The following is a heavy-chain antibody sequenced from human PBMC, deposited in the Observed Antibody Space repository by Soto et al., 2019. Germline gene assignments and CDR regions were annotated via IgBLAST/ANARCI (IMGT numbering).Heavy chain of an antibody. CDR3: GRESDYYDSSGSTFDF. J-gene: IGHJ4*02. CDR2: IYKSGIA. Sequence: SETLSLTCTVSGGSISSGAYSWSWIRQHPGKGLEWIGYIYKSGIAYYNPSLKSRLTMSVDTSKNRFSLTLSSVTAADTAVYYCGRESDYYDSSGSTFDFWRQGTLVTVSS. D-gene: IGHD3-22*01. V-gene: IGHV4-31*03. CDR1: GGSISSGAYS.